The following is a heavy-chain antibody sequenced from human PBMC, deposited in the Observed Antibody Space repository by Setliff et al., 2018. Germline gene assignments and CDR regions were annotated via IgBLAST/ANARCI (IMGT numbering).Heavy chain of an antibody. J-gene: IGHJ4*02. CDR1: GGSVGNSHYY. V-gene: IGHV4-61*02. Sequence: SETLSLTCTVSGGSVGNSHYYWSWIRQPAGKGLEWIGRIYTTWSTNYNPSLKSRVTISLDSSKNQFSLRLSSVTAADAAVYFCARGRAGHSGHWGQGTLVTVSS. CDR3: ARGRAGHSGH. CDR2: IYTTWST. D-gene: IGHD6-19*01.